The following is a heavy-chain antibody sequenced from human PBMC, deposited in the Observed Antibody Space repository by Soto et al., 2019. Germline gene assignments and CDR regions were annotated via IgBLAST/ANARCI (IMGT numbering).Heavy chain of an antibody. CDR1: GFTVSSNY. V-gene: IGHV3-66*01. J-gene: IGHJ1*01. D-gene: IGHD3-10*01. CDR2: IYSGGST. CDR3: ARDMVRGLYPEYFQH. Sequence: EVQLVESGGGLVQPGGSLRLSCAASGFTVSSNYMSWVRQAPGKGLEWVSVIYSGGSTYYADSVKGSFTISRDNSKNTLYLQSTGRRSGDTAVYYCARDMVRGLYPEYFQHWGQGTLVTVSS.